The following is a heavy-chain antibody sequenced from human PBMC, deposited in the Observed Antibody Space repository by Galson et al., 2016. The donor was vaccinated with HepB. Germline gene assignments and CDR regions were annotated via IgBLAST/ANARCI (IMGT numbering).Heavy chain of an antibody. CDR1: GFTFSRYA. CDR2: ISYDGSNI. J-gene: IGHJ6*02. D-gene: IGHD4-11*01. Sequence: SLRLSCAASGFTFSRYAMYWVRQAPGKGLEWVAVISYDGSNIYYADSVKGRFTISRDNSKNTLYLQMNSLRAEDTAVYYCARDTRPYSNLRHGMDVWGQGTLVTVSS. V-gene: IGHV3-30-3*01. CDR3: ARDTRPYSNLRHGMDV.